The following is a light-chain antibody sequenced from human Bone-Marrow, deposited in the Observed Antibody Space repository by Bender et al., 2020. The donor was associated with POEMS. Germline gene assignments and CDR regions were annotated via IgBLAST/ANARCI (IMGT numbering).Light chain of an antibody. CDR2: GYN. CDR1: SSNIGSHN. J-gene: IGLJ3*02. CDR3: QSYDNSLGGWV. V-gene: IGLV1-40*01. Sequence: QSVLIQPPSASGTPGQKVTISCSGSSSNIGSHNVYWYQHLPGTAPKLLIYGYNNRPSGVPDRFSGSKSGTSASLAITGLQAEDEGDYYCQSYDNSLGGWVFGGGTKLTVL.